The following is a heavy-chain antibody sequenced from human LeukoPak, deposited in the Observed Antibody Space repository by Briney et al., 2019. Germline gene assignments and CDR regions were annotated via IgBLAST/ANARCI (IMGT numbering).Heavy chain of an antibody. Sequence: TGKSLRLSCAASGFTFSSYAMSWVRQAPGKGLEWVSGISGSGGSTYYADSVKGRFTISRDNSKNTLYLQMNSLRAEDTAVYYCAKMVHTEQWLVPFDYWGQGTLVTVSS. D-gene: IGHD6-19*01. CDR1: GFTFSSYA. CDR3: AKMVHTEQWLVPFDY. V-gene: IGHV3-23*01. J-gene: IGHJ4*02. CDR2: ISGSGGST.